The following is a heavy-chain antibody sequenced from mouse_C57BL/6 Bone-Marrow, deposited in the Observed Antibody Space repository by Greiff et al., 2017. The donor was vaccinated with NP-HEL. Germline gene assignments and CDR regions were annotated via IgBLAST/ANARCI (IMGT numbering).Heavy chain of an antibody. CDR1: GFSFTTYA. V-gene: IGHV10-1*01. D-gene: IGHD2-1*01. Sequence: EVHLVESGGGLVQPKGSLKLSCAASGFSFTTYAMNWVRQAPGKGLEWVARIRSKSNNYATYYADSVKDRFTISRDDSESMLYLQMNNLKTEDTAMYYCVRQRDGNYDYWGQGTTLTVSS. CDR2: IRSKSNNYAT. J-gene: IGHJ2*01. CDR3: VRQRDGNYDY.